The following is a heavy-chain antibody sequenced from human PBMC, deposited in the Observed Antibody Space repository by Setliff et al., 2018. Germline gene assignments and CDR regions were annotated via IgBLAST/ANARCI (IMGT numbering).Heavy chain of an antibody. V-gene: IGHV1-24*01. CDR2: FDPEDGET. CDR1: GYTLTELS. Sequence: ASVKVSCKVSGYTLTELSMHWVRQAPGKGLEWMGGFDPEDGETIYAQKFQGRVTMTEDTSTDTAYMEQSSLRSEDTAVYYCATDRVNYDFWSGYWPSGAFDIWGQGTMVTVS. CDR3: ATDRVNYDFWSGYWPSGAFDI. J-gene: IGHJ3*02. D-gene: IGHD3-3*01.